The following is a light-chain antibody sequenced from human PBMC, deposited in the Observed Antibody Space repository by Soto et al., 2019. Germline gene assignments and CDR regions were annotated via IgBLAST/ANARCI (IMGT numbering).Light chain of an antibody. CDR1: QSISSW. J-gene: IGKJ5*01. V-gene: IGKV1-5*03. CDR2: KAS. Sequence: DIQMTQSPSTLSASVGDRVTITCRASQSISSWLAWYQQKPGKAPKLLIYKASSLESGVPSRFSGSGSGTEFTLTISNLQPDDFATYYCQQYNSYSFTFGQGIRLEIK. CDR3: QQYNSYSFT.